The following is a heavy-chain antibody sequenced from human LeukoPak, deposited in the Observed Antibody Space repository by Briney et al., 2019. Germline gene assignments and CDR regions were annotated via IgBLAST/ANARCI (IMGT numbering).Heavy chain of an antibody. D-gene: IGHD6-19*01. J-gene: IGHJ4*02. CDR2: IYYSGST. CDR3: ARLSGGTQWLAPFDY. CDR1: GGSISSSSYY. Sequence: SETLSLTCTVSGGSISSSSYYWGWIRQPPGKGLEWIETIYYSGSTYYNASLKSRLTISVDTSKNQFSLKLSSVTAADTAVYYCARLSGGTQWLAPFDYWGQGTLVTVAS. V-gene: IGHV4-39*01.